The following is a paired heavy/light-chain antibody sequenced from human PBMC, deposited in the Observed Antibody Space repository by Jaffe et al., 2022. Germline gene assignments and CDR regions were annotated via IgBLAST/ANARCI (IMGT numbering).Heavy chain of an antibody. V-gene: IGHV2-5*02. D-gene: IGHD1-1*01. CDR2: IYWDNAK. CDR3: AHRPEAYDWNDFFDF. Sequence: QITLKESGPTLVNPAQTLTLTCTFSGFSLSTNRVAVGWIRQPPGKALEWLAIIYWDNAKYYSPSLRSRLTITKDTSTNQVVLTMTNMDPVDTATYYCAHRPEAYDWNDFFDFWGQGTLVTVSS. CDR1: GFSLSTNRVA. J-gene: IGHJ4*02.
Light chain of an antibody. CDR2: GAS. J-gene: IGKJ5*01. CDR1: ETVRGTY. Sequence: EIVLTQSPGTLSLSPGERATLSCRASETVRGTYLAWYQHKPGQAPRLLIYGASSRATGIPDRFSGSGSGTDFTLSISRLEPEDVGVYYCQQYGASRWGGITFGQGTRLEIK. CDR3: QQYGASRWGGIT. V-gene: IGKV3-20*01.